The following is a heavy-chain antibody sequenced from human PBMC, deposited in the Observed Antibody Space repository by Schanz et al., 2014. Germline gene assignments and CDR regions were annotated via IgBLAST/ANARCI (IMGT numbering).Heavy chain of an antibody. D-gene: IGHD3-16*01. J-gene: IGHJ5*01. CDR3: AKDLYNYGIFDS. CDR1: EFSFSSFG. Sequence: QVQLVESGGGLVQPRGSLRLSCAASEFSFSSFGMNWVRQAPGKGLEWVGFISFDGRNTGYAHSVKGRFTISRDNSRKTLYLQMNSLRADDTAVYYCAKDLYNYGIFDSWGQGTLVTVSS. V-gene: IGHV3-30*18. CDR2: ISFDGRNT.